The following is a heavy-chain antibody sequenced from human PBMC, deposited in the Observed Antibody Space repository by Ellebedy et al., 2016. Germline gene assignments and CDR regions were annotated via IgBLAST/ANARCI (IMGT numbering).Heavy chain of an antibody. CDR1: GGTFSSYA. D-gene: IGHD6-19*01. CDR2: IIPIFGTA. Sequence: SVKVSCKASGGTFSSYAISWVRQAPGQGLEWMGGIIPIFGTANYAQKFQGRVTITADESTSTAYMELSSLRSEDTAVYYCARGGVRPGIAVAGTSNWFDPWGQGTLVTVSS. V-gene: IGHV1-69*13. J-gene: IGHJ5*02. CDR3: ARGGVRPGIAVAGTSNWFDP.